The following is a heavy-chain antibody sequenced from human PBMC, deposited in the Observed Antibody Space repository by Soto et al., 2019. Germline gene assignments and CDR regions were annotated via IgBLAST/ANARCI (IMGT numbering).Heavy chain of an antibody. Sequence: PGGSLRLSCAASGFTFSNYDMSWVRQAPGKGLAWVSVISDSGSGTYYADSVKGRFTISRDNSKNTLYLQMNSLRAEDTAVYYCGKADFLVSSSSVLGNWGAFDIWGQGTMVTVSS. D-gene: IGHD6-13*01. CDR1: GFTFSNYD. J-gene: IGHJ3*02. V-gene: IGHV3-23*01. CDR2: ISDSGSGT. CDR3: GKADFLVSSSSVLGNWGAFDI.